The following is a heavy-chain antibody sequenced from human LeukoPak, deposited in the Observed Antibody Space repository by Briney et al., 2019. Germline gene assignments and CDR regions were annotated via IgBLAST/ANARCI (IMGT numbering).Heavy chain of an antibody. CDR2: IYYSGST. CDR3: ASHATYYHDSSGYYEY. D-gene: IGHD3-22*01. J-gene: IGHJ4*02. V-gene: IGHV4-30-4*01. CDR1: GGSISSGDYY. Sequence: PSETLSLTCTVSGGSISSGDYYWSWIRQRPGKGLEWIGYIYYSGSTYYNPSLKSRVTISVDTSKNQFCLKLSSVTAADTAVYYCASHATYYHDSSGYYEYWGQGTLVTVSS.